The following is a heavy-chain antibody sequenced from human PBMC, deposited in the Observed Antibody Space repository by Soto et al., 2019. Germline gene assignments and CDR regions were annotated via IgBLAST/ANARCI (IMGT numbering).Heavy chain of an antibody. Sequence: QVQLVQSGAEVKKPGASVKVSCKASGYIFTSFGITWVRQAPGQGLGWMGWVSTYNGNTKYAQKLQGRVTMRTDTSTSTAYMELRSLRSDDTAVYYCTRGAGQGSGSYDWGQGTLVTVSS. V-gene: IGHV1-18*01. J-gene: IGHJ4*02. CDR2: VSTYNGNT. D-gene: IGHD3-10*01. CDR1: GYIFTSFG. CDR3: TRGAGQGSGSYD.